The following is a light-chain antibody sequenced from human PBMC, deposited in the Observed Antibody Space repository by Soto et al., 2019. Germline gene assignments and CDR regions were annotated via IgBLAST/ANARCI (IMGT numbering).Light chain of an antibody. Sequence: EIVMTQSPATLPVSRAESVTLSCSGXQSITSNKFSWYQQKPGKAPRXPXVCXSNRATGSPARLSGSGSGTDFSLTISSLHSEDFAVYYFQQYDYGPRTFGQGTKVDIK. CDR2: CXS. V-gene: IGKV3-15*01. CDR3: QQYDYGPRT. CDR1: QSITSN. J-gene: IGKJ1*01.